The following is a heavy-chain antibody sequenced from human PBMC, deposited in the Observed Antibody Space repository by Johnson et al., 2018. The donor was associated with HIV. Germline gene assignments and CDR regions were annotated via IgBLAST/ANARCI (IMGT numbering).Heavy chain of an antibody. V-gene: IGHV3-33*01. CDR2: VWYDGRNK. J-gene: IGHJ3*01. D-gene: IGHD6-13*01. CDR3: AAHFTGYSSSWYSAFDL. Sequence: QVQLVESGGGVAQPGRSLRLSCEVSGLTFSSYGFHWVRQSPCKGLEWVAVVWYDGRNKHYADSEKGRFTISRDNSKNTLFLQMNSLRAEDTAVYYCAAHFTGYSSSWYSAFDLWGQGTVVTVSS. CDR1: GLTFSSYG.